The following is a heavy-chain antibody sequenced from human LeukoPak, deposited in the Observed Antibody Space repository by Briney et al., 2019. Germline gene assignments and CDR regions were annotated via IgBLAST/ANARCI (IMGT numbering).Heavy chain of an antibody. J-gene: IGHJ6*02. CDR1: GGSISSYY. CDR3: ASTYYDILTGYQTFYGMDV. D-gene: IGHD3-9*01. CDR2: IYYSGST. V-gene: IGHV4-59*08. Sequence: SETLSLTCTVSGGSISSYYWSWIRQPPGKGLEWIGYIYYSGSTNYNPSLKSRVTISVDTSKNQFSLKLNSVTAADTAVYYCASTYYDILTGYQTFYGMDVWGQGTTVTVSS.